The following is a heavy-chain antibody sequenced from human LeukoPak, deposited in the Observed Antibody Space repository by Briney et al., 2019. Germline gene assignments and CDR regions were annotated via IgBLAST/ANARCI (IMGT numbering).Heavy chain of an antibody. CDR1: GFTFSDYW. J-gene: IGHJ4*02. CDR2: IRQDGSEK. CDR3: ARGARWLLY. Sequence: GGSLRLSCVASGFTFSDYWTSWVRQAPGKGLEWVANIRQDGSEKYYVDSVKGRFAISRDNAKNSLYLQMNSLRAEDTAVYYCARGARWLLYWGQGTLVTVSS. D-gene: IGHD3-22*01. V-gene: IGHV3-7*04.